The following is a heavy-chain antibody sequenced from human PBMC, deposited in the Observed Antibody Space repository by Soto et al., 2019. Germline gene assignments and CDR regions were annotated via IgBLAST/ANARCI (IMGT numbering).Heavy chain of an antibody. CDR1: GFTFSTYW. Sequence: GGSLRLSCAASGFTFSTYWMHWVRQAPGKGLVWVSRIHSDGITTLYADSVTGRFTISRHNAKNTVFLQMNSLRAEDTAVYYCATGPTPAFAFWGRGTMVTVSS. J-gene: IGHJ3*01. CDR2: IHSDGITT. D-gene: IGHD1-1*01. V-gene: IGHV3-74*01. CDR3: ATGPTPAFAF.